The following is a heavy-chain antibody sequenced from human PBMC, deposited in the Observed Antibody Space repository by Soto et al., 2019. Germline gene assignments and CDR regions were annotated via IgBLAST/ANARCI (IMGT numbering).Heavy chain of an antibody. CDR1: GGTFSSYA. CDR3: ARDGEMVTNYYYYYGMDV. CDR2: IIPIFGTA. Sequence: GASVKVSCKASGGTFSSYAISWVRQAPGQGLEWMGGIIPIFGTANYAQKFQGRVTITADKSTSTAYMELSSLRSEDTAVYYCARDGEMVTNYYYYYGMDVWGQGTTVTVS. D-gene: IGHD5-18*01. J-gene: IGHJ6*02. V-gene: IGHV1-69*06.